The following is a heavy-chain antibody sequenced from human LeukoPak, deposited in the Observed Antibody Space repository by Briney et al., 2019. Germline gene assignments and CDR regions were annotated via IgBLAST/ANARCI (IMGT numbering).Heavy chain of an antibody. Sequence: SETLSLTCTVSGGSISSYYWSWIRQLPGKGLEWIGYIYYSGSTNYNPSLKSRVTISVDTSKNQFSLKLSSVTAADTAVYYCARAGVRGVIPQADFDYWGQGTLVTVSS. CDR2: IYYSGST. CDR1: GGSISSYY. CDR3: ARAGVRGVIPQADFDY. J-gene: IGHJ4*02. V-gene: IGHV4-59*01. D-gene: IGHD3-10*01.